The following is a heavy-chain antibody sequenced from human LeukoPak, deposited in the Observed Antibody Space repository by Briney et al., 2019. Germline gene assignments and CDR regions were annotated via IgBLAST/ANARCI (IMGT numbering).Heavy chain of an antibody. D-gene: IGHD6-19*01. CDR2: IYYSGST. J-gene: IGHJ3*02. CDR3: ARVAYSSGWYMDLDAFDI. CDR1: GGSISSSSYY. Sequence: SETLSLTCTVSGGSISSSSYYWGWIRQPPGKGLEWIGSIYYSGSTYYNPSLKSRVTISVDTSKNQFSLKLSSVTAADTAVYYCARVAYSSGWYMDLDAFDIWGQGTMVTVSS. V-gene: IGHV4-39*07.